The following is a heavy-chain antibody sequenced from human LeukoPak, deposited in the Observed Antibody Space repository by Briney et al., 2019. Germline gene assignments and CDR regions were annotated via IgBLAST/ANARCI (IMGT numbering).Heavy chain of an antibody. CDR3: AKNNSFGLNRMYYFAY. V-gene: IGHV3-23*01. J-gene: IGHJ4*02. Sequence: QPGGSLRLSCAASGFTFSSYAMSWVRQAPGKGLEWVSAISGSGGSTYYADSVKGRFTISRDNSKNTLYLQMNSLRAEDTAVYYCAKNNSFGLNRMYYFAYWGQETLVTASS. CDR1: GFTFSSYA. D-gene: IGHD5-18*01. CDR2: ISGSGGST.